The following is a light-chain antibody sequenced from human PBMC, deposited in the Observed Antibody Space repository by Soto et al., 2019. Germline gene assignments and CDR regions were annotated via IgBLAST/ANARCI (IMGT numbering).Light chain of an antibody. Sequence: QSALTQPASVSGSPGQSITISCTGTNSDIGAYNSVSWYQQHPGKAPKLLIFEVSRRPSGTSDRFSGSKSVNTASLTISGLQAEDEADYYCASFTRSSTWVFGGGTKLTVL. CDR2: EVS. CDR1: NSDIGAYNS. CDR3: ASFTRSSTWV. V-gene: IGLV2-14*01. J-gene: IGLJ3*02.